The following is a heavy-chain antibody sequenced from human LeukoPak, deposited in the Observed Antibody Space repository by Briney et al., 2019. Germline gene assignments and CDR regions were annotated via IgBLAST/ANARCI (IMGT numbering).Heavy chain of an antibody. V-gene: IGHV3-9*01. D-gene: IGHD5-18*01. Sequence: GGSLRLSCAASGFTFDDYAMHWVRQAPGKGLEWVSGISWNSGSIGYADSVKGRFTISRDNSKNTLYLQMNSLRAEDTAVYYCAKLVDTAMPDHWGQGTLVTVSS. CDR2: ISWNSGSI. CDR1: GFTFDDYA. J-gene: IGHJ4*02. CDR3: AKLVDTAMPDH.